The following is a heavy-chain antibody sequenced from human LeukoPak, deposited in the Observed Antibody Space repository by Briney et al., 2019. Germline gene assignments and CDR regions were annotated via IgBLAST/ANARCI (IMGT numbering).Heavy chain of an antibody. D-gene: IGHD1-1*01. V-gene: IGHV3-48*04. CDR1: GFIFSSNS. CDR2: ISSGSSTI. CDR3: ATSGYNNIDY. Sequence: GSLRLSCAASGFIFSSNSMNWVRQAPGKGLEWVSYISSGSSTIYYADSVKGRFTISRDNAKRSLYLQMNNLRAEDTAVYYCATSGYNNIDYWGQGTVVAVSS. J-gene: IGHJ4*02.